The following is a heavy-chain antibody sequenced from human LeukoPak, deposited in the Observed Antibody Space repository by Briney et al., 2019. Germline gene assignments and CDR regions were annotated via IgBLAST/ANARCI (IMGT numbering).Heavy chain of an antibody. D-gene: IGHD6-13*01. V-gene: IGHV3-23*01. Sequence: GGSLRLSCAASGFTFDDYAMSWVRQAPGKGLEWVSGISDSGGRTYNADSVKGRFTISRDNSKNTLYLQMNSLRVEDTAVYYCAKGTLRGSSNWYHHGMDVWGQGTTVTVSS. CDR2: ISDSGGRT. J-gene: IGHJ6*02. CDR1: GFTFDDYA. CDR3: AKGTLRGSSNWYHHGMDV.